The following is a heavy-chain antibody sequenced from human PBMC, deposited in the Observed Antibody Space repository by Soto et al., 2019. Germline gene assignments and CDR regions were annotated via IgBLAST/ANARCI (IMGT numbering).Heavy chain of an antibody. CDR1: GYTFTSYA. CDR3: ARDVGRLDNWFDP. D-gene: IGHD1-26*01. Sequence: ASVKVSCKASGYTFTSYAMHWVRQAPGQRLEWMGWINAGNGNTKYSQKFQGRVTITRDTSASTAYMELSSLRSEDTAVYYGARDVGRLDNWFDPWGQGTLVTVSS. J-gene: IGHJ5*02. V-gene: IGHV1-3*01. CDR2: INAGNGNT.